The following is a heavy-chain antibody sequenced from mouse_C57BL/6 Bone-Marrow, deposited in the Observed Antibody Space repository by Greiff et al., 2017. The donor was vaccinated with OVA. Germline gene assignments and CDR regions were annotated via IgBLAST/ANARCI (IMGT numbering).Heavy chain of an antibody. D-gene: IGHD1-1*01. V-gene: IGHV1-61*01. Sequence: QVQLKQSGAELVRPGSSVKLSCKASGYTFTSYWMDWVKQRPGQGLEWIGNIYPSDSETHYNQKFKDKATLTVDKSSSTAYMQLSSLTSEDSAVYYCARYRTVYYAMDYWGQGTSVTVSS. J-gene: IGHJ4*01. CDR3: ARYRTVYYAMDY. CDR1: GYTFTSYW. CDR2: IYPSDSET.